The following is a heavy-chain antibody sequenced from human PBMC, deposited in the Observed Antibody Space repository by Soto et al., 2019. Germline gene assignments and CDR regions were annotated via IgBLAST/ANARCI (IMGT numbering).Heavy chain of an antibody. CDR2: INSSSSYT. Sequence: QVQLVESGGGLVKPGGSLRLPCAASGFTFSDYYMSWIRQAPGKGLEWVAYINSSSSYTNYADSVKGRFTISRDNAKNSLYLQMNSLRAEDTAVYYCARMIAAAVGRRYFAIWGRGTLVTVS. V-gene: IGHV3-11*05. CDR3: ARMIAAAVGRRYFAI. J-gene: IGHJ2*01. CDR1: GFTFSDYY. D-gene: IGHD6-13*01.